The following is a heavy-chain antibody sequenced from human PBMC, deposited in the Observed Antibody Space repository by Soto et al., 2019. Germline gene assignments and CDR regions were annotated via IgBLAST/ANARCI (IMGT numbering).Heavy chain of an antibody. CDR1: GYSFATSG. V-gene: IGHV1-18*01. CDR3: ARAGQYYDASGYAV. Sequence: QVKLVQSGTEVKKPGASIKVSCKASGYSFATSGMTWVRQAPGQGLEWMGWISVYNGNTNYDQNLQDRVTMTTDTSSNTGYLEVRNLRSHNTAVYYCARAGQYYDASGYAVWGQGTLVTVSS. D-gene: IGHD3-22*01. CDR2: ISVYNGNT. J-gene: IGHJ4*02.